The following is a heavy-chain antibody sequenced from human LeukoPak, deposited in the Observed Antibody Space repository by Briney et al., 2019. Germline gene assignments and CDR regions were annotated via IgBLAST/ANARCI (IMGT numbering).Heavy chain of an antibody. CDR1: GFTFSSYW. D-gene: IGHD5-18*01. CDR2: IKQDGSEK. J-gene: IGHJ6*02. CDR3: ARDGPNQWIQLWTGVYYYYGMDV. V-gene: IGHV3-7*01. Sequence: GGSLRLSCAASGFTFSSYWMSWVRQAPGKGLEWVANIKQDGSEKYYVGSVKGRFTISGDNAKNSLYLQMNSLRAEDTAVYYCARDGPNQWIQLWTGVYYYYGMDVWGQGTTVTVSS.